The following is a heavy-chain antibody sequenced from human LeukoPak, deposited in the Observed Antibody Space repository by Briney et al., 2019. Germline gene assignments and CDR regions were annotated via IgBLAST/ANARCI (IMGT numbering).Heavy chain of an antibody. V-gene: IGHV3-48*04. CDR2: ISSSSSTI. J-gene: IGHJ4*02. Sequence: PGGSLRLSCAASGFTFSSYSMNWVRQAPGKGLEWVSYISSSSSTIYYADSVKGRFTISRDNAKNSLYLQMNSLRAEDTAVYYCARVHRQNSYWGQGTLVTVSS. D-gene: IGHD2/OR15-2a*01. CDR1: GFTFSSYS. CDR3: ARVHRQNSY.